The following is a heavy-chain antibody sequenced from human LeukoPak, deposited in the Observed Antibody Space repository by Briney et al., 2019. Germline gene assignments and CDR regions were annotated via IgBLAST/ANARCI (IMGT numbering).Heavy chain of an antibody. V-gene: IGHV1-46*04. Sequence: ASVKVSCKASGNTFTPYYIHWVRQAPGQGLEWMGIINPSGGPTTYAQRLQGRVNMSRATSTNTVYMELSSLRADDTAVYYCARAHYYYYMDVWGKGTTVTVSS. CDR1: GNTFTPYY. J-gene: IGHJ6*03. CDR3: ARAHYYYYMDV. CDR2: INPSGGPT.